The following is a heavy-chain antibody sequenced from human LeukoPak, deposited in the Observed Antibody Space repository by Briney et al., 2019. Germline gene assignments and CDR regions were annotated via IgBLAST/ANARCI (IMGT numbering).Heavy chain of an antibody. D-gene: IGHD1-14*01. CDR3: ITDLG. Sequence: PGGSLRLSCATSGFTFTSYWMHWVRQVAGKGLVWLARVDHGGSETNYADSVKGRFTISRDNAKSTVYLQMNSLRVEDTAVYYCITDLGWGQGTLVTVSS. V-gene: IGHV3-74*01. CDR2: VDHGGSET. CDR1: GFTFTSYW. J-gene: IGHJ4*02.